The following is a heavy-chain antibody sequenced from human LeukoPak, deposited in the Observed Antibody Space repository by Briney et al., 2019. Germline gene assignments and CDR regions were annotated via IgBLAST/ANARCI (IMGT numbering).Heavy chain of an antibody. V-gene: IGHV3-21*01. CDR1: GFTFSSYT. CDR3: ARQWLAQGGAY. Sequence: GSLRLSCAASGFTFSSYTMSWVRQAPGKGLEWVSSISSSSSYIYYADSVKGRFTISRDNAKNSLYLQMNSLRAEDTAVYYCARQWLAQGGAYWGQGTLVTVSS. CDR2: ISSSSSYI. D-gene: IGHD6-19*01. J-gene: IGHJ4*02.